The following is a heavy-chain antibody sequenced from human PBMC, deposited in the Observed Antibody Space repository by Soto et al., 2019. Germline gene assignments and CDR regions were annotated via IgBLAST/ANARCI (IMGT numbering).Heavy chain of an antibody. CDR2: IYHSGST. D-gene: IGHD6-13*01. CDR3: ARDRSSSYLDY. CDR1: GGSISSGGYS. J-gene: IGHJ4*02. Sequence: SETLSLTCAVSGGSISSGGYSWSWIRQPPGKGLEWIGYIYHSGSTYYNPSLKSRVTISVDRSKNQFSLKLSSVTAADTAVYYCARDRSSSYLDYWGQGTLVTVSS. V-gene: IGHV4-30-2*01.